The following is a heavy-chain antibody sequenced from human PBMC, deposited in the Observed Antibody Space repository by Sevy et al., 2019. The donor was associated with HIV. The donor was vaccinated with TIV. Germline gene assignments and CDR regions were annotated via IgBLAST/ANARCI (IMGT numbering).Heavy chain of an antibody. D-gene: IGHD3-22*01. CDR1: GGSISSGGYN. Sequence: SETLSLTCTVSGGSISSGGYNWSWIRQHPGKGLEWIGYIYYSGSTYYNPSLKSRVTISVDTSKNQFSLKLSSVTAADTAVYYCARDHEGYSSGYHYYYGMDVWGQGTTVTVSS. V-gene: IGHV4-31*03. J-gene: IGHJ6*02. CDR2: IYYSGST. CDR3: ARDHEGYSSGYHYYYGMDV.